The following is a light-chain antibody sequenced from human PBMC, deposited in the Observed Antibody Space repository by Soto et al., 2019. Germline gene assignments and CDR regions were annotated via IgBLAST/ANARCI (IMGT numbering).Light chain of an antibody. J-gene: IGKJ1*01. CDR1: QSISSW. V-gene: IGKV1-5*03. Sequence: DVHMTQSPSTLSASVGYRFTITCRASQSISSWLAWYQQKPGKAPKLLIYKASSLESGVPSRFSGSGSGTEFTLTISSLQPDDFETYYCQQYNSYSRTFGQGTKVDIK. CDR2: KAS. CDR3: QQYNSYSRT.